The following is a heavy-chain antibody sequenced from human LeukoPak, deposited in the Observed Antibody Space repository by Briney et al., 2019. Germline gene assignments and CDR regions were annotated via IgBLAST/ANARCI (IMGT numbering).Heavy chain of an antibody. Sequence: SETLSLTCTVSGGSISSGSYYWSWIRQPAGEGLEWIGRIYTSGSTNYNPSLKSRVTISVDTSKNQFSLKLSSVTAADTAVYYCARVAGYNYLDYWGQGALVTVSS. CDR2: IYTSGST. V-gene: IGHV4-61*02. D-gene: IGHD5-24*01. J-gene: IGHJ4*02. CDR1: GGSISSGSYY. CDR3: ARVAGYNYLDY.